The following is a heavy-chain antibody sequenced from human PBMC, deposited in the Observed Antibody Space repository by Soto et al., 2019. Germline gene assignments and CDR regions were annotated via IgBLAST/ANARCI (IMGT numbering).Heavy chain of an antibody. V-gene: IGHV1-58*01. CDR2: IVVGSGNT. D-gene: IGHD2-2*01. Sequence: SVKVSCKASGFTVTISAVEGVRQTRGQRLEWIGWIVVGSGNTNYAQKFQERVTITRDMSTSTAYMELSSLRSEDTAVYYCAAGYCSSTSCTDYYYYYYMDVWGKGTTVTSP. CDR3: AAGYCSSTSCTDYYYYYYMDV. CDR1: GFTVTISA. J-gene: IGHJ6*03.